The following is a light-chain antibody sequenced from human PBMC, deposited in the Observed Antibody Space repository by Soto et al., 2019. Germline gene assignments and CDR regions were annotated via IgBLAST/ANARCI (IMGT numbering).Light chain of an antibody. V-gene: IGKV1-39*01. CDR2: GAS. Sequence: DIQMTHSTSSLSASVGDRVPINYLASQTTSTYLNWYQHKPGTAPTLLIYGASSLQSGDPSRFSGIGSGTDVTRNINSLQTEDFATYYCQHSFSNPYTFGQGHKLQL. CDR3: QHSFSNPYT. J-gene: IGKJ2*01. CDR1: QTTSTY.